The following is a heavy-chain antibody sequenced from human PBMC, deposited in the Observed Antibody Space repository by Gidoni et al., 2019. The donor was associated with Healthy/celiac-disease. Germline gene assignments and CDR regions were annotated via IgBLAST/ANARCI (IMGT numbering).Heavy chain of an antibody. CDR1: GGSISSSY. J-gene: IGHJ4*02. V-gene: IGHV4-4*07. CDR3: ARDEFYSSSWEPNYFDY. CDR2: IYTSGST. D-gene: IGHD6-13*01. Sequence: QVQLQESGSGLVKPSETLSLPCTVSGGSISSSYWSWIRQPAGQGLEWIGRIYTSGSTNYNPSLKSRVTMSVDTSKNQFSLKLSSVTAADTAVYYCARDEFYSSSWEPNYFDYWGQGTLVTVSS.